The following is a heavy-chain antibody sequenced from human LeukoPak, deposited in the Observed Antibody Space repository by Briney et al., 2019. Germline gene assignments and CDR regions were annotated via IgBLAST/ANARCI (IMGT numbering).Heavy chain of an antibody. J-gene: IGHJ3*02. CDR3: ARDLSYYDSSGAFDI. Sequence: GGSLRLSCAASGFTFSSYAMSWVRQAPGKGLEWVSAISGSGGSTYYADSVKGRFTISRDNSKNTLYLQMNSLRAEDTAVYYCARDLSYYDSSGAFDIWGQGTMVTVSS. V-gene: IGHV3-23*01. CDR1: GFTFSSYA. D-gene: IGHD3-22*01. CDR2: ISGSGGST.